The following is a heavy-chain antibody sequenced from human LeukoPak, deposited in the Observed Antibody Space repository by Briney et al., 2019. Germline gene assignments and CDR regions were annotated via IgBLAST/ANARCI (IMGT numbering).Heavy chain of an antibody. CDR1: GFTLDDYA. CDR3: ANGSSSRIMDNWFDP. J-gene: IGHJ5*02. D-gene: IGHD6-13*01. Sequence: GGSLRLSCAASGFTLDDYAMHWVRQAPGKGLEWVSGISWNSGSIGYADSVKGRFTISRDNAKNSLYLQMNSLRAEDTALYYCANGSSSRIMDNWFDPWGQGTLVTVSS. V-gene: IGHV3-9*01. CDR2: ISWNSGSI.